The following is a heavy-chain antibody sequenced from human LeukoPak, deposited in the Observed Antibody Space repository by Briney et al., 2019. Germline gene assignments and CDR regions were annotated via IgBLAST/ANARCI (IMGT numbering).Heavy chain of an antibody. Sequence: GASVKVSCKASGYTFTSYGISWVRQAPGQGLEWMGWMNPSSGNTGYAQKFQGRVTMTRNTSISTAYMELSSLRSEDTAVYYCARIRLGAFDIWGQGTMVTVSS. CDR3: ARIRLGAFDI. CDR1: GYTFTSYG. CDR2: MNPSSGNT. V-gene: IGHV1-8*02. D-gene: IGHD3-10*01. J-gene: IGHJ3*02.